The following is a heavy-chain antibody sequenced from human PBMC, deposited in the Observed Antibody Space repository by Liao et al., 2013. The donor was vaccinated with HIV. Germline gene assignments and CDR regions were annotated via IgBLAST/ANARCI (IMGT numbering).Heavy chain of an antibody. CDR3: ARVGMTTITGYYYYIDV. V-gene: IGHV4-30-2*01. Sequence: QVQLQQWGAGLLKPSETLSLTCAVSGGSISSAGYSWSWIRQPPGKGLEWIGYIYHGRSAYYNPSLKSRVTISEDSSKNQFSLNLTSVTAADTAVYYCARVGMTTITGYYYYIDVWGKGTTVTVSS. D-gene: IGHD5-24*01. J-gene: IGHJ6*03. CDR1: GGSISSAGYS. CDR2: IYHGRSA.